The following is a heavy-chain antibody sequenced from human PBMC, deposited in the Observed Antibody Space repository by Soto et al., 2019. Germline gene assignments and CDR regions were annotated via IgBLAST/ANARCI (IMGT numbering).Heavy chain of an antibody. Sequence: ASVKVSCKASGYTFPSYGISWVRQAPGQGLEWMGWISAYNGNTNYAQKLQGRVTMTTDTSTSTAYMELRSLRSDDTAVYYCARDNVLLWFGELSRHAFDIWGQGTMVTVSS. CDR1: GYTFPSYG. CDR2: ISAYNGNT. CDR3: ARDNVLLWFGELSRHAFDI. V-gene: IGHV1-18*01. D-gene: IGHD3-10*01. J-gene: IGHJ3*02.